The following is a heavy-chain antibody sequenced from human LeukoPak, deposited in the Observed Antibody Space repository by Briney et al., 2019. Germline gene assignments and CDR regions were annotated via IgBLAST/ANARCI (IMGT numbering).Heavy chain of an antibody. CDR3: ASNGGGGEQGILNYFDY. J-gene: IGHJ4*02. CDR1: GGTFSSYA. Sequence: ASVKVSCKASGGTFSSYAISWVRQAPGQGLEWMGGIIPIFGTANYAQKFQGRVTITADESTSTAYMELSSLRSEDTAVYYCASNGGGGEQGILNYFDYWGQGTLVTVSS. V-gene: IGHV1-69*13. CDR2: IIPIFGTA. D-gene: IGHD7-27*01.